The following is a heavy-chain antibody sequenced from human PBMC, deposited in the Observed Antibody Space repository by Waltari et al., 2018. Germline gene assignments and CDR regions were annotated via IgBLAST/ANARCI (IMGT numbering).Heavy chain of an antibody. CDR2: INYSGST. CDR3: ARGMATRPYYFDY. CDR1: GGSISSSSYY. J-gene: IGHJ4*02. D-gene: IGHD5-12*01. V-gene: IGHV4-39*07. Sequence: QLQLQESGPGLVKPSETLSLTCTVSGGSISSSSYYWGWIRQPPGKGLEWIGSINYSGSTAYNPSLKSRVTIAVDTSKNQFSLKLSSVTAADTAVYYCARGMATRPYYFDYWGQGTLVTVSS.